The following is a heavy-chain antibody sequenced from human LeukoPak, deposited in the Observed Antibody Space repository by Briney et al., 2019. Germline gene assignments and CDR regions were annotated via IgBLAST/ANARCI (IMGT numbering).Heavy chain of an antibody. CDR1: GGSISSYY. D-gene: IGHD6-13*01. Sequence: PSETLSLTCTVSGGSISSYYWSRIRQPPGKGLEWIGYIYYSGSTNYNPSLKSRVTISVDTSKNQFSLKLSSVTAADTAVYYCARALALAGLDYWGQGTLVTVSS. J-gene: IGHJ4*02. V-gene: IGHV4-59*01. CDR2: IYYSGST. CDR3: ARALALAGLDY.